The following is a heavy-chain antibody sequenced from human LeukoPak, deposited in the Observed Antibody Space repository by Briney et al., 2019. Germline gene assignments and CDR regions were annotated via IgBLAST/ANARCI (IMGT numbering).Heavy chain of an antibody. J-gene: IGHJ5*02. CDR1: GGTFSSYA. Sequence: ASVKVSCKASGGTFSSYAISWVRQAPGQGLEWMGRIIPIFGIANYAQKFQGRVTITADKSTSTAYMELSSLRSEDTAVYYCARDFSNVLRYFGWFDPWGQGTLVTVSS. CDR3: ARDFSNVLRYFGWFDP. D-gene: IGHD3-9*01. CDR2: IIPIFGIA. V-gene: IGHV1-69*04.